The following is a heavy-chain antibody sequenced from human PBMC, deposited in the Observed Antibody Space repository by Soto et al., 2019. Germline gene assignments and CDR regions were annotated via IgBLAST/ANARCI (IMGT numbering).Heavy chain of an antibody. J-gene: IGHJ6*02. D-gene: IGHD1-1*01. CDR2: MSYDGRNK. Sequence: QVQLVESGGGVVQPGRSLRLSCGASGFTFNNHAMHWVRQAPGKGLEWVAVMSYDGRNKYYADSVKGRFTISRDNSKNTLYLQTNSVRADDTAVYYCARARGYSNYDYYGMDVWGQGTTVTVSS. CDR1: GFTFNNHA. CDR3: ARARGYSNYDYYGMDV. V-gene: IGHV3-30*04.